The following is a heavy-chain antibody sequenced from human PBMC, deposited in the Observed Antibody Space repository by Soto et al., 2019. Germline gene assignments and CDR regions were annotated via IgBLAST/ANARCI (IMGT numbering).Heavy chain of an antibody. J-gene: IGHJ6*02. V-gene: IGHV5-51*01. CDR1: GYSFTSYW. D-gene: IGHD2-15*01. CDR2: IYPGDSDT. Sequence: LKISCKGSGYSFTSYWIGWVRQMPGKGLEWMGIIYPGDSDTRYSPSFQGQVTISADKSISTAYLQWSSLKASDTAMYYCARQGCSGGSCYPIGYYYYGMDVWGQGTTVTVSS. CDR3: ARQGCSGGSCYPIGYYYYGMDV.